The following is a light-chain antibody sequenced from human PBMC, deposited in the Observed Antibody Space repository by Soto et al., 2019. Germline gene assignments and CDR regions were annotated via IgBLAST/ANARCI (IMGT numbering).Light chain of an antibody. J-gene: IGKJ1*01. V-gene: IGKV3-20*01. CDR3: QQYGSSRT. Sequence: EIVLTQYPGTLSLSPGERATLSCRASQSVSSSYLAGYQQKPGKAPRLLIYGAASRATGSPDRFSGSESGTDFTLTISCLEPEDFAVSYCQQYGSSRTFGQRTQVDIK. CDR1: QSVSSSY. CDR2: GAA.